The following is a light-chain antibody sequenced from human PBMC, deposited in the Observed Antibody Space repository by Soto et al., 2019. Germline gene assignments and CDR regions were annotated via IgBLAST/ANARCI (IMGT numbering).Light chain of an antibody. Sequence: DIQMTQSPSTLSASVGDRVTITCRASQSISSWLAWYQQKPGKAPKLLIYDASSLTGGVPSRFSGSGSGSEFTLTSSSLQPDDFATYYCQQYKSYSTFGQGTKVEI. V-gene: IGKV1-5*01. J-gene: IGKJ1*01. CDR2: DAS. CDR1: QSISSW. CDR3: QQYKSYST.